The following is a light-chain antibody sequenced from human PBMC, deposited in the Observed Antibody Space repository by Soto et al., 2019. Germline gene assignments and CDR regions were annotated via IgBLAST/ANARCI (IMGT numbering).Light chain of an antibody. CDR1: NLGEKY. CDR3: QGWDSDTAL. V-gene: IGLV3-1*01. CDR2: LDD. Sequence: SYELTQPPSVSVSPGQTATITCSGDNLGEKYTCWYQQKAGQSPVLVIYLDDKRPSGIPERFSGSNSGNTATLTIRGTQSVDEADYCCQGWDSDTALFGGGTKLTVL. J-gene: IGLJ2*01.